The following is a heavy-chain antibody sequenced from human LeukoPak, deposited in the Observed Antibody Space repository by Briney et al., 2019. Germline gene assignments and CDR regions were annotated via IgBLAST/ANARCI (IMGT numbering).Heavy chain of an antibody. V-gene: IGHV3-21*04. CDR2: ISSSSSYI. J-gene: IGHJ6*02. D-gene: IGHD5-18*01. CDR3: ARFPVRGYTYGFVIHHMDV. CDR1: GFTFSSYS. Sequence: GGSLRLSCAASGFTFSSYSMNWVRQAPGKGLEWVSSISSSSSYIYYADSVKGRFTISRDNAKNSLYLQMNSLRSEDTAIYYCARFPVRGYTYGFVIHHMDVWGQGTTVIVSS.